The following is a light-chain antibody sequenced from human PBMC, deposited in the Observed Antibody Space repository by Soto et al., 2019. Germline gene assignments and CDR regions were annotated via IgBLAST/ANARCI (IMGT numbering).Light chain of an antibody. Sequence: DIQMTQSPSTLSASVGDRVTITCRASQSVDTCLAWYQQKPGKAPHLLIYKSSSLETGVPSRFSGSGSVTEFTLTISSLPPDDFAPYSCQQFYRYPWTFGQGTKVEIK. CDR3: QQFYRYPWT. CDR2: KSS. V-gene: IGKV1-5*03. CDR1: QSVDTC. J-gene: IGKJ1*01.